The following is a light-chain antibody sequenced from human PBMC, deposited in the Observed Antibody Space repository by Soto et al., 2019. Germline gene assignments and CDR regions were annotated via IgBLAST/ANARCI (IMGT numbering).Light chain of an antibody. V-gene: IGLV2-14*01. CDR3: CSYRGGSAPYV. CDR2: EVN. J-gene: IGLJ1*01. Sequence: QSALTQPASVSGSPGQSITISCTGTTSDIGAYKYVSWYQQHPGKAPKLMIYEVNNRPSGVSNRFSGSKSDNTASLTISGLKAEDEADYYCCSYRGGSAPYVFGTGTKLTVL. CDR1: TSDIGAYKY.